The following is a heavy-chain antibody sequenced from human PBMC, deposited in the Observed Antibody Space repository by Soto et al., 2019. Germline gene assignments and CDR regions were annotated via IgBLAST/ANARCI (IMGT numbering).Heavy chain of an antibody. CDR3: ARGGRIVAAASGD. CDR1: GLIFSNYW. V-gene: IGHV3-74*01. CDR2: INSDGSST. Sequence: EVQLVESGGDLVQPGGSLRISCAVDGLIFSNYWMHWVRQAPGKGLVWVSRINSDGSSTDYADSVKGRFTISRDNAKNTLYLQMNSLRAEDTAVYYCARGGRIVAAASGDWGQGPLVTVSS. J-gene: IGHJ4*02. D-gene: IGHD6-25*01.